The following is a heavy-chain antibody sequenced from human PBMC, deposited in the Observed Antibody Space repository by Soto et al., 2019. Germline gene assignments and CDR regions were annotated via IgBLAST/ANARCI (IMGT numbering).Heavy chain of an antibody. CDR2: IYYTGNT. CDR1: GGSISTYY. J-gene: IGHJ4*02. CDR3: AAKSCFGDLLFDY. V-gene: IGHV4-59*13. Sequence: SETLSLTCTVTGGSISTYYWSWIRQPPGKGLEWIGHIYYTGNTNYNPSLKSRVTISVDTSTNRFSLRLRSVSAADTAVYSCAAKSCFGDLLFDYWGPGTLVTVSS. D-gene: IGHD3-10*01.